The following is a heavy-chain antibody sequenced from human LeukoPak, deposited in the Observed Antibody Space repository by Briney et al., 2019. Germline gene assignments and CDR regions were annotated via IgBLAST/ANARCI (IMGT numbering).Heavy chain of an antibody. CDR1: GGSFSGYY. CDR3: ARRSDYYDSSGYYVGYFDY. Sequence: TSETLSLTCAVYGGSFSGYYWSWIRQPPGKGLEWIGYIYYSGSTNYNPSLKSRVTISVDTSKNQFSLKLSSVTAADTAVYYCARRSDYYDSSGYYVGYFDYWGQGTLVTVSS. CDR2: IYYSGST. V-gene: IGHV4-59*08. D-gene: IGHD3-22*01. J-gene: IGHJ4*02.